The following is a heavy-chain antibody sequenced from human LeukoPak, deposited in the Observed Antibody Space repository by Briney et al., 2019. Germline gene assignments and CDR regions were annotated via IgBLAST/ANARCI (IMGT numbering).Heavy chain of an antibody. V-gene: IGHV4-59*08. CDR3: AGTHYDILTGYYKAIDY. CDR2: IYYSGST. CDR1: GGSISSYY. Sequence: SETLSLTCTVSGGSISSYYWSWIRQPTGKGLEWIGYIYYSGSTNYIPSLKSRVTISVDTSKNQFSLKLSSVTAADTAVYYCAGTHYDILTGYYKAIDYWGQGTLVTVSS. D-gene: IGHD3-9*01. J-gene: IGHJ4*02.